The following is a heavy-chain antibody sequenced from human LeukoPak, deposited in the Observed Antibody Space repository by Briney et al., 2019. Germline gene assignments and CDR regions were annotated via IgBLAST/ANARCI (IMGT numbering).Heavy chain of an antibody. V-gene: IGHV1-2*02. CDR2: FNPHSGGT. D-gene: IGHD1-26*01. CDR1: GCTFTGHY. J-gene: IGHJ4*02. CDR3: ARDYGFYSGLYFFDY. Sequence: GASVKVSCKGSGCTFTGHYIHWVRQAPGHGLEWMGWFNPHSGGTKYAQKFQGRVTMTRDTSISTAYMELSKLRSDDTAVYSCARDYGFYSGLYFFDYWGQGTLVTVSS.